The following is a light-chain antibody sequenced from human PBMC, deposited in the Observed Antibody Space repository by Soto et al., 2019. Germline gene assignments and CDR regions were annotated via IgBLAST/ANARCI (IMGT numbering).Light chain of an antibody. V-gene: IGKV1-5*03. Sequence: DIQMTQSPSTLSGSVGDGVTITCRASQTISSWLAWYQQKPGKAPKLLIYKASTLKSGVPSRFSGSASGTEFTLTISSLQPDDFATYYCQHYNSYSEALGQGTKVDIK. CDR2: KAS. J-gene: IGKJ1*01. CDR1: QTISSW. CDR3: QHYNSYSEA.